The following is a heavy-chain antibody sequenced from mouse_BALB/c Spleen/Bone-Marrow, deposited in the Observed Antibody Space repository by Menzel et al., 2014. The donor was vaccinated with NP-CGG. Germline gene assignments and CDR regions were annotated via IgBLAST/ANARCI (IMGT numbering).Heavy chain of an antibody. CDR3: ARVIRYESYFDY. V-gene: IGHV2-9*02. Sequence: VMLVESGPGLVAPSQSLSITCTVSGFSLTSYGVHWVRRPPRKGLEWLGVIWAGGSTNYNSALMSRLSISKDNSKSQVFLKMNSLQTDDTAMYYCARVIRYESYFDYWGQGTTLTVSS. CDR2: IWAGGST. CDR1: GFSLTSYG. D-gene: IGHD2-14*01. J-gene: IGHJ2*01.